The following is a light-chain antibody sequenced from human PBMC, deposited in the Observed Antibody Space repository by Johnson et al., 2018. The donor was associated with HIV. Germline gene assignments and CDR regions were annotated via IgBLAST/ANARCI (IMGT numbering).Light chain of an antibody. CDR3: GAWVSSGSAPYV. V-gene: IGLV1-51*01. J-gene: IGLJ1*01. CDR2: DNN. Sequence: QSVLTQPPSVSAAPGQKVTISCSGTSSNIGVNDVSWYQQLPGTVPQLLISDNNKRPSGIPDRFSGSKSGTSAPLGITGLQAGDEADYYCGAWVSSGSAPYVFGTGTKVTVL. CDR1: SSNIGVND.